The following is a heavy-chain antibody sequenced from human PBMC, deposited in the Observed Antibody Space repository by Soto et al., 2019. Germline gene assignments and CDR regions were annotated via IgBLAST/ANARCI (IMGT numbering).Heavy chain of an antibody. V-gene: IGHV1-69*13. J-gene: IGHJ4*02. D-gene: IGHD6-19*01. CDR1: GGTFSSYA. CDR3: ARCAGWYAMGPSDY. Sequence: SVKVSCKASGGTFSSYAISWVRQAPGQGLEWMGGIIPIFGTANYAQKFQGRVTITADESTSTTYMELSSLRSEDTAVYYCARCAGWYAMGPSDYWGQGTLVTVSS. CDR2: IIPIFGTA.